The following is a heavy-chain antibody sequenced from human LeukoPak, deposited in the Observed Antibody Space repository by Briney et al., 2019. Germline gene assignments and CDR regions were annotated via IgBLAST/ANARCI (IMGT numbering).Heavy chain of an antibody. CDR3: ARDRYDILTGYPKVYGMDV. Sequence: GGSLRLSCAASGFTLSSHAMHWVCQAPGKGLEWAAVISYDGSNKNYADSVKGRFTISRDNSKNTLYLQMNSLRAEDTAVYYCARDRYDILTGYPKVYGMDVWGQATTVTVSS. V-gene: IGHV3-30-3*01. CDR2: ISYDGSNK. CDR1: GFTLSSHA. D-gene: IGHD3-9*01. J-gene: IGHJ6*02.